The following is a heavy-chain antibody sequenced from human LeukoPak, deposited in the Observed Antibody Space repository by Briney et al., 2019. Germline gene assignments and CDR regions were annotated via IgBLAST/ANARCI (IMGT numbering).Heavy chain of an antibody. CDR3: ARGGTSYDMDV. CDR1: GYTFTSYN. Sequence: GASVKVSCKASGYTFTSYNIHWVRQAPGQGLEWMGWIDPDSGGTNYAQKFQGRVTMTRDTSITTAYMELSRLSSDDTAVFYCARGGTSYDMDVWGQGTTVTVSS. J-gene: IGHJ6*02. CDR2: IDPDSGGT. V-gene: IGHV1-2*02.